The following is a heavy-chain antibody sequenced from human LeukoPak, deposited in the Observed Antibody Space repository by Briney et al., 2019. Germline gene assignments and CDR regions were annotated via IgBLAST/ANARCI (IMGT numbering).Heavy chain of an antibody. Sequence: GGSLRLSGAGSGITVSSKYMSWVRQAPGKGREWGSVMQSGGSTYYADSVKGRFTISRDNSKNTLYLQMNSLRVEDTAVYYCARDGGAGWYFDLWGRGTLVTVSS. CDR3: ARDGGAGWYFDL. D-gene: IGHD3-16*01. V-gene: IGHV3-53*01. CDR1: GITVSSKY. J-gene: IGHJ2*01. CDR2: MQSGGST.